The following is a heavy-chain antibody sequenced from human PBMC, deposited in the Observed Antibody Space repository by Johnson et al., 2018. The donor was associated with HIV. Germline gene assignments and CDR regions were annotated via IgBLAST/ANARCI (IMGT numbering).Heavy chain of an antibody. CDR1: GFTFRNFW. CDR3: ARSDASDI. V-gene: IGHV3-7*01. Sequence: MLLVESGGGLVQPGASLRLSCAASGFTFRNFWMNWVRQAPGKGLVWVANINQEGGGKYYVDSVKGRFTISRDNAKNSLYLQMNNLRAEDTAMYYCARSDASDIWGQGTMVTVSS. J-gene: IGHJ3*02. CDR2: INQEGGGK.